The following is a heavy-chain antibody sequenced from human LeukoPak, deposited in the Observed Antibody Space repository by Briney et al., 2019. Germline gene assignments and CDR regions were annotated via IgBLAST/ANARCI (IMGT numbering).Heavy chain of an antibody. CDR2: IYPGDSDT. CDR1: GYSFTSYW. J-gene: IGHJ4*02. Sequence: EESLKISCKGSGYSFTSYWIGWVRQMPGKGLEWMGIIYPGDSDTRYSPSFQGQVTISADKSISTAYLQWSSLKASDTAMYYCARQGERERWLQSGFDYWGQGTLVTVSS. D-gene: IGHD5-24*01. V-gene: IGHV5-51*01. CDR3: ARQGERERWLQSGFDY.